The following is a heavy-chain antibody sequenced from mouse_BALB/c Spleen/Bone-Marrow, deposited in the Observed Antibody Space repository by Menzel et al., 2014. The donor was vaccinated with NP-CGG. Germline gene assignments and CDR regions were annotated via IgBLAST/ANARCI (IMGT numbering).Heavy chain of an antibody. J-gene: IGHJ3*01. CDR2: INPGSGGT. CDR3: ARGDYRYDGFAY. V-gene: IGHV1-54*01. CDR1: GYAFTNYL. D-gene: IGHD2-14*01. Sequence: QVHVKQSGAELVRPGTSVKVSCKASGYAFTNYLIEWVKQRPGQGLEWIGVINPGSGGTNYNEKFKGKATLTADKSSSTAYVQLSSLTSDDSAVYFCARGDYRYDGFAYWGQGTLVTVSA.